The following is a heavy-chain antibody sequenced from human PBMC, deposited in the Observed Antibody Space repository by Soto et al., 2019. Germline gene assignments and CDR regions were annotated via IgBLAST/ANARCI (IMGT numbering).Heavy chain of an antibody. D-gene: IGHD2-15*01. Sequence: QMQLMQSGPEVRKPGTSVKVSCKASGFIFTNSALQWVRQARGQRLEWIGWIVVGSGNTNYAQKFQERVTITRDMSTSTAYMELNSLRSDDTAVYYCAARGGRDYYMDVWGKGTTVTVSS. V-gene: IGHV1-58*01. J-gene: IGHJ6*03. CDR3: AARGGRDYYMDV. CDR1: GFIFTNSA. CDR2: IVVGSGNT.